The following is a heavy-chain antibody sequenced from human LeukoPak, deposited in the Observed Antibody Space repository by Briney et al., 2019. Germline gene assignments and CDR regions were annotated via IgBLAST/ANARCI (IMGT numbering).Heavy chain of an antibody. J-gene: IGHJ4*02. CDR1: GYTFTSYY. D-gene: IGHD3-22*01. Sequence: ASVKVSCKASGYTFTSYYMHWVRQAPGQGLEWMGIINPSGGSTSYAQKFQGRVTMTRDTSTSTVYMELSSLRSEDMAVYYCARGPTYYYDSSGFYGDYWGQGTLVTVSS. CDR3: ARGPTYYYDSSGFYGDY. V-gene: IGHV1-46*01. CDR2: INPSGGST.